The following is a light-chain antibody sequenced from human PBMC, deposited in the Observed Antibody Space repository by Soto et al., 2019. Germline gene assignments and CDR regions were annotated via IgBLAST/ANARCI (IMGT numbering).Light chain of an antibody. CDR2: ATS. V-gene: IGKV1-39*01. CDR1: RTISGL. CDR3: QQSYSTPYT. J-gene: IGKJ2*01. Sequence: DIQMTQSPSSLSASVGDRVTLTCRASRTISGLLSWYQQKPGKAPKLLIYATSTLQGGVPSRFSGSGSGTDFTLTISSLQPEDFAAYFCQQSYSTPYTFGQGTRLEIK.